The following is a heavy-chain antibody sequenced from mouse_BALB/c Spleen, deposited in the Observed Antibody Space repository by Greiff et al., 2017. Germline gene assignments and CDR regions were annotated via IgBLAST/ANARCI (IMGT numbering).Heavy chain of an antibody. CDR3: ARGGRDWYFDV. CDR1: GYTFTDYA. CDR2: ISTYYGNT. V-gene: IGHV1-67*01. Sequence: LVESGPELVRPGVSVKISCKGSGYTFTDYAMHWVKQSHAKSLEWIGVISTYYGNTNYNQKFKGKATMTVDKSSSTAYMELARLTSEDSAIYYCARGGRDWYFDVWGAGTTVTVSS. J-gene: IGHJ1*01.